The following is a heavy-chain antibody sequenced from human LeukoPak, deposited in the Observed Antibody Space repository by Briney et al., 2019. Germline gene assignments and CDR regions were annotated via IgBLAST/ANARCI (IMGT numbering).Heavy chain of an antibody. J-gene: IGHJ4*02. CDR1: GYSSTSYW. V-gene: IGHV5-51*01. CDR3: ARNGETTVTAASDY. Sequence: LGESLQISCKASGYSSTSYWIGWVRPMPAKGLEWMGIIYAGDSDTRYSPSLQGQVTISADKSISTAYLQRSSLTASDTAMYYCARNGETTVTAASDYWGQGTLVTVSS. D-gene: IGHD4-17*01. CDR2: IYAGDSDT.